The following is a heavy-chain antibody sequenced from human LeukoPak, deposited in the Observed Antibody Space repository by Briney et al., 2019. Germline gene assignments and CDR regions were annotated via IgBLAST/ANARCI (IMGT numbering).Heavy chain of an antibody. Sequence: GGSLRLSCAASGFTFSSYSMNWVRQAPGKGLEWVASISSSSSYIYYADSVKGRFTISRDNAKNSLYLQMNSLRAEDTAVYYCARERSGGYDFWSGSDSVNWFDPWGQGTLVTVSS. CDR3: ARERSGGYDFWSGSDSVNWFDP. D-gene: IGHD3-3*01. J-gene: IGHJ5*02. V-gene: IGHV3-21*01. CDR1: GFTFSSYS. CDR2: ISSSSSYI.